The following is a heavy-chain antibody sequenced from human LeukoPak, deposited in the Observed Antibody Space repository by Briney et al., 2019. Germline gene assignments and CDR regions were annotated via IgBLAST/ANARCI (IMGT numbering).Heavy chain of an antibody. V-gene: IGHV4-30-4*01. CDR2: IYYSGST. CDR1: GGSISSGDYY. D-gene: IGHD1-14*01. CDR3: ARVNRRIDAIDI. J-gene: IGHJ3*02. Sequence: SQTLSLTCTVSGGSISSGDYYWSWIRQPPGKGLEWIGYIYYSGSTYYNPSLKSRVTISVDTSKNQFSLKLSSVTAADTAVYYCARVNRRIDAIDIWGQGTMVTVSS.